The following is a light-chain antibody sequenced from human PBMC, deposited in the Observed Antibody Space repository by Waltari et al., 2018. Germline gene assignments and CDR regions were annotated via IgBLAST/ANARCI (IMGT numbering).Light chain of an antibody. CDR2: GAS. CDR3: QQYNNWPFT. J-gene: IGKJ3*01. CDR1: QSVSSN. V-gene: IGKV3D-15*01. Sequence: EIVMTQSPATLPVSPGERAPPSCRASQSVSSNLAWDQQKPGQAPRPLIYGASTRATGIPARFSGSGSGTEFTLTISSLQSEDFAVYYCQQYNNWPFTFGPGTKVDIK.